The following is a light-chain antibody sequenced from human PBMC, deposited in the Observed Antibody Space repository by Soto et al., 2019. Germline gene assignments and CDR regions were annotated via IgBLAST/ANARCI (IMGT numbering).Light chain of an antibody. Sequence: QSVLTQPPSVSATPGQRVTISCSGTRSNIGPNAVNWYQQLPGTAPRLLIYNNNQRPSGVPARFSGSKSGTSASLAISGLQSDDEATYFCAAWADSLNVLYVFGTGTKLTVL. CDR1: RSNIGPNA. CDR2: NNN. J-gene: IGLJ1*01. CDR3: AAWADSLNVLYV. V-gene: IGLV1-44*01.